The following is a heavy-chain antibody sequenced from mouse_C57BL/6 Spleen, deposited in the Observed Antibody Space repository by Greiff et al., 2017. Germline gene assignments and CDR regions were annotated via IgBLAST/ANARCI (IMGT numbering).Heavy chain of an antibody. CDR3: ARGYDYDRFAY. V-gene: IGHV1-59*01. CDR1: GYTFTSYW. CDR2: IDPSDSYT. Sequence: QVQLQQPGAELVRPGTSVKLSCKASGYTFTSYWMHWVKQRPGQGLAWIGVIDPSDSYTNYNQKFKGKATLTVDTSSSTAYVQLSSLTSEDSAVCYCARGYDYDRFAYWGQGTLVSVSA. J-gene: IGHJ3*01. D-gene: IGHD2-4*01.